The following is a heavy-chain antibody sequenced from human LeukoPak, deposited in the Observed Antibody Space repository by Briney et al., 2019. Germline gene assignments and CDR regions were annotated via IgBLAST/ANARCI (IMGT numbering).Heavy chain of an antibody. V-gene: IGHV3-23*01. CDR1: GFTFSSYA. CDR2: ISGSGGST. Sequence: RSLRLSCAASGFTFSSYAMSWVRQAPGKGLEWVSAISGSGGSTYYADSVKGRFTISRDNSKNTLYLQMNSLRAEDTAAYYCARASGIQLWHPPYYYYMDVWGKGTTVTVSS. CDR3: ARASGIQLWHPPYYYYMDV. J-gene: IGHJ6*03. D-gene: IGHD5-18*01.